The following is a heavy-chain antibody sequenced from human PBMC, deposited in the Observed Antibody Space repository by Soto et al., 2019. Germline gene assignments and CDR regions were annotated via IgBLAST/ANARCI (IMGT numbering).Heavy chain of an antibody. D-gene: IGHD3-10*01. CDR1: GGSISSYY. CDR2: NYYSGST. V-gene: IGHV4-59*01. J-gene: IGHJ3*02. CDR3: ARRYGSAFDI. Sequence: SETLSLTCTVSGGSISSYYWSWIRQPPGKGLEWIGYNYYSGSTNYNPSIKSRVTISVDTSKNQFSLKLSSVTAADTAVYYCARRYGSAFDIWGQGTMVTVS.